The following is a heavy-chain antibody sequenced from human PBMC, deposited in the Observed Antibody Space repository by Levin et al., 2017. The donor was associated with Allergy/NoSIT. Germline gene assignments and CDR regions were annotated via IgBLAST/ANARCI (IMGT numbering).Heavy chain of an antibody. J-gene: IGHJ6*02. CDR2: INPNSGGT. Sequence: ASVKVSCKASGYTFTGYYMHWVRQAPGQGLEWMGRINPNSGGTNYAQKFQGRVTMTRDTSISTAYMELSRLRSDDTAVYYCASRKFSSSWYFNYYYGMDVWGQGTTVTVSS. CDR3: ASRKFSSSWYFNYYYGMDV. CDR1: GYTFTGYY. V-gene: IGHV1-2*06. D-gene: IGHD6-13*01.